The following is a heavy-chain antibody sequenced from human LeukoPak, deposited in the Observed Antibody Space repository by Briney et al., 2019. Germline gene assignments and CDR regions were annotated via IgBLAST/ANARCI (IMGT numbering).Heavy chain of an antibody. Sequence: SETLSLTCTVSGGSIRSSSYYWGWIRQPPGKGLEWIGSIYYSGSTHYNPSLKSRVTQSVDTSKNQFSLKLSSVTAADTAVYYCAKDKDPYCGGDCYGFDPWGQGTLVTVSS. V-gene: IGHV4-39*02. CDR3: AKDKDPYCGGDCYGFDP. D-gene: IGHD2-21*01. CDR1: GGSIRSSSYY. J-gene: IGHJ5*02. CDR2: IYYSGST.